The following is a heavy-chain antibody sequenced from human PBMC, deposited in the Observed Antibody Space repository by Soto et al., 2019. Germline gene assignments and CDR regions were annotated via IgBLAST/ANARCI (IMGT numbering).Heavy chain of an antibody. D-gene: IGHD2-2*01. J-gene: IGHJ5*02. CDR2: ISLYSDGT. CDR3: ARVVPGAEAWFGP. V-gene: IGHV1-18*01. Sequence: SXKVSYKTSGYTXYNYGIALVRQAPGQPLEWLGWISLYSDGTNYAQKFQGIVSSTTDTSTTTAYMELGSLRSDDTAVYYCARVVPGAEAWFGPWGQGTLVTVSS. CDR1: GYTXYNYG.